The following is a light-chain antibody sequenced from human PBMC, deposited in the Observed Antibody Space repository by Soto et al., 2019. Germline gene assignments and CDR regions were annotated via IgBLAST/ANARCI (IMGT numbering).Light chain of an antibody. CDR3: QQRSTWPWT. CDR1: QSVSIY. CDR2: DSS. J-gene: IGKJ1*01. V-gene: IGKV3-11*01. Sequence: IVLTQSPATLSLSPGERATLSCRASQSVSIYLAWYQQKPGQAPRLLIYDSSNRATGIPARFSGSGSGTDLTLTISSLEPEDSAVYYCQQRSTWPWTVGQGTKVDIK.